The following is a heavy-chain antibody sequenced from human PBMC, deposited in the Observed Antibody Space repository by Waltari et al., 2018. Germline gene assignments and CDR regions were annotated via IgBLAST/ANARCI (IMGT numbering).Heavy chain of an antibody. J-gene: IGHJ4*02. CDR3: ARFSRSGWYSDY. CDR2: ISSSSSYI. CDR1: GFTFSSYS. Sequence: EVQLVESGGGLVKPGGSLRLSCAASGFTFSSYSMNWVRQAPGKGLEWVSSISSSSSYIYYADSVKGRFTISRDNAKNSLYLQMNSLRAEDTAVYYCARFSRSGWYSDYWGQGTLVTVSS. D-gene: IGHD6-19*01. V-gene: IGHV3-21*01.